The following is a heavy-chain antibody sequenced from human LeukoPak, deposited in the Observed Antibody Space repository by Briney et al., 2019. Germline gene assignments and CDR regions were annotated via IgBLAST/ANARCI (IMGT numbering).Heavy chain of an antibody. V-gene: IGHV4-30-4*08. CDR2: IYYSGST. J-gene: IGHJ3*02. CDR1: GGSISSGDYY. CDR3: ARDLGGAFDI. Sequence: SETLSLTCTVSGGSISSGDYYWSWIRQPPGKGLEWIGYIYYSGSTYYNPSLKSRVTISVDTSKNQLSLKLSSVTAADTAVYYCARDLGGAFDIWGQGTMVTVSS.